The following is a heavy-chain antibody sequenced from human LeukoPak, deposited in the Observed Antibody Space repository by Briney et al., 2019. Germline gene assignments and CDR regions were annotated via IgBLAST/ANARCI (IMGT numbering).Heavy chain of an antibody. D-gene: IGHD6-19*01. J-gene: IGHJ3*02. V-gene: IGHV4-4*02. CDR3: ARDRSSGWYGQWSDAFDI. Sequence: SETLSLTCAVSGGSISSSNWWSWVRQPPGKGLEWIGEIYHSGSTNYNPSLKSRVTISVDKSKNQFSLKLSSVTAADTAVYYCARDRSSGWYGQWSDAFDIWGQGTMVTVSS. CDR1: GGSISSSNW. CDR2: IYHSGST.